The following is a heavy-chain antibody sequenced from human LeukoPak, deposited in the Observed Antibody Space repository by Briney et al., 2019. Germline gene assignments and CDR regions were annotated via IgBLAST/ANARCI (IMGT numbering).Heavy chain of an antibody. V-gene: IGHV1-2*04. Sequence: SVKVSCKASGYTFTGYYMHWVRQAPGQGLEWMGWINPNSGGTNYAQKFQGWVTMTRDTSISTAYMELSRLRSDDTAVYYCARDRNYGSGYYYYGMDVWGQGITVTVSS. CDR2: INPNSGGT. CDR1: GYTFTGYY. D-gene: IGHD3-10*01. J-gene: IGHJ6*02. CDR3: ARDRNYGSGYYYYGMDV.